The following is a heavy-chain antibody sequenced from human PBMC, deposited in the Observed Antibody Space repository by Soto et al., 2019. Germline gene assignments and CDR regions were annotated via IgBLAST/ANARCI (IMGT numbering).Heavy chain of an antibody. CDR1: GGSISSYY. CDR3: AREFPRRRPYYGWGINPYFDS. Sequence: PSETLSLTCTVSGGSISSYYWSWIRQPPGKGLEWIGYIYYSGSTNYNPSLKSRVTISVDTSKNQFSLKLSSVTAADTAVYYCAREFPRRRPYYGWGINPYFDSWGQETLVTFP. CDR2: IYYSGST. V-gene: IGHV4-59*12. D-gene: IGHD3-10*01. J-gene: IGHJ4*02.